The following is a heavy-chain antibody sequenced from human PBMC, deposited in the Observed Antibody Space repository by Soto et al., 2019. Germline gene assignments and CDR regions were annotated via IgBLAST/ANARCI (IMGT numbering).Heavy chain of an antibody. D-gene: IGHD3-22*01. CDR1: GFTFGNYW. CDR3: VRASSGSSFDP. V-gene: IGHV3-74*03. CDR2: INRDGSST. J-gene: IGHJ5*02. Sequence: EVQLVESGGGLVQPGGSLRLSCAASGFTFGNYWMHWVRQAPGKGLVWVSRINRDGSSTTYADSAKGRFTISRDNAMNTLYLQMNSLRAEATAVYYCVRASSGSSFDPWGQGTLVTVSS.